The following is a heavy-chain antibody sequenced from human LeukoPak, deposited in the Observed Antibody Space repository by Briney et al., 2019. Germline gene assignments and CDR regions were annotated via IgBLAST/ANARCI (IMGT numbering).Heavy chain of an antibody. CDR2: ISAYNGNT. D-gene: IGHD6-13*01. V-gene: IGHV1-18*01. J-gene: IGHJ6*03. Sequence: ASVKVSCKASGYTFTSYGISWVRQAPGQGLEWMGWISAYNGNTNYAQKLQGRVTTTTDTSTSTAYMELRSLRSDDTAVYYCAREGRGGYSSSWFDYYYYYYMDVWGKGTTVTVSS. CDR1: GYTFTSYG. CDR3: AREGRGGYSSSWFDYYYYYYMDV.